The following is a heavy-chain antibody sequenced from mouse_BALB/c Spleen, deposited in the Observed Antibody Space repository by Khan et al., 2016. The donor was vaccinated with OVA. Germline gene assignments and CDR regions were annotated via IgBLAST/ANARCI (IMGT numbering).Heavy chain of an antibody. D-gene: IGHD1-1*01. CDR1: GFTFSDYY. CDR2: ITSDGSST. V-gene: IGHV5-12*02. J-gene: IGHJ3*01. CDR3: ARRGDVYSWFTY. Sequence: EVELVESGGVLVQPGGSLKLSCATSGFTFSDYYMCWVRQTPEKRLEWVAYITSDGSSTYYPDTVKGRFTISRDNAKNTLYLQMSRLKSEDTAIYYCARRGDVYSWFTYWGQGTLVTVSA.